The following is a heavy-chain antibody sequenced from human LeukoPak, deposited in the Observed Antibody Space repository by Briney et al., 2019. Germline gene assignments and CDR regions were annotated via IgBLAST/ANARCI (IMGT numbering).Heavy chain of an antibody. J-gene: IGHJ5*02. CDR3: ARYITMVRGGSWFDP. Sequence: ASVKVSCKASGYTFTNSNINWVRQATGQGLEWMGWMNPDSGNTGYAQNFQGRVTMTRNTSISTAYMELSSLRSEDTAVYYCARYITMVRGGSWFDPWGQGTLVTVSS. CDR1: GYTFTNSN. V-gene: IGHV1-8*01. D-gene: IGHD3-10*01. CDR2: MNPDSGNT.